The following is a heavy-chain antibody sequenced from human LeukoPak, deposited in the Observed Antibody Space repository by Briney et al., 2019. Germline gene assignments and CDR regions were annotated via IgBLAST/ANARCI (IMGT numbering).Heavy chain of an antibody. Sequence: GESLKISCKGSGYSFTSYWIGWVRQMPGKGLEWMGIIYPGDSDTRYSPSFQGQVTISADKSISTAYLQWSSLKTSDTAMYYCARAYYYDSSGYPSFDYWGQGTLVTVSS. J-gene: IGHJ4*02. V-gene: IGHV5-51*01. CDR2: IYPGDSDT. D-gene: IGHD3-22*01. CDR3: ARAYYYDSSGYPSFDY. CDR1: GYSFTSYW.